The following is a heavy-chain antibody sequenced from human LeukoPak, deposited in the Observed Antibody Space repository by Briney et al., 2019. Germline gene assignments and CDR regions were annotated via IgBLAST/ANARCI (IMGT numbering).Heavy chain of an antibody. Sequence: SETLSLTCTVSGGSINNYYWTWIRHHPGKGLEWIGYISYSGGTNYNPSLKSRVSMSVDASKNQFSLKLSSVTAADTAVYYCARGDGWYLPWGQGTLVTVSS. CDR1: GGSINNYY. V-gene: IGHV4-59*01. J-gene: IGHJ4*02. CDR3: ARGDGWYLP. CDR2: ISYSGGT. D-gene: IGHD6-19*01.